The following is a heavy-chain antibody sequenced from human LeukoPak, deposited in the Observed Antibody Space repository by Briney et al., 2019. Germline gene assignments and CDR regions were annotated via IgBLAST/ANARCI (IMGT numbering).Heavy chain of an antibody. Sequence: ASVKVSCKASGCTFTSYYMHWVRQAPGQGLEWMGMIYPRDGSTSYAQKFQGRVTVTRDTSTSTVHMELSGLRSEDTAVYYCARDQEAFDYWGQGTLVTVSS. CDR3: ARDQEAFDY. CDR1: GCTFTSYY. V-gene: IGHV1-46*01. CDR2: IYPRDGST. J-gene: IGHJ4*02.